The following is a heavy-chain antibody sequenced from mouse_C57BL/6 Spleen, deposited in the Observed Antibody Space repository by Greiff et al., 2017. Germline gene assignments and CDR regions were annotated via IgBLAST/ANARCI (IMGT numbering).Heavy chain of an antibody. J-gene: IGHJ3*01. D-gene: IGHD2-2*01. CDR1: GYTFTDYN. Sequence: VQLKESGPELVKPGASVKMSCKASGYTFTDYNMHWVKQSHGQSLEWIGYINPNNGGTSYNQKFKGKATLTVNKSSSTAYMGLRSLTSEDAAVYYCARDGYDWAYWGQGTLVTVSA. CDR2: INPNNGGT. V-gene: IGHV1-22*01. CDR3: ARDGYDWAY.